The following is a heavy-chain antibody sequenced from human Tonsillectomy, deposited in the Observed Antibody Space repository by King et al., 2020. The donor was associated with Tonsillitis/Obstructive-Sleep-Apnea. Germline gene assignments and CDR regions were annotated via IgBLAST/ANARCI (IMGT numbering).Heavy chain of an antibody. D-gene: IGHD6-19*01. CDR3: AKDTGPIAVAGEFDY. Sequence: VQLMESGGGVVQPGRSLRHSCAASGFTFSNYGMHWVRQAPGNGLEWVAVISYDGTKAYFGDSVKGRFTISRDNSKNTLYLQMNSLRAEDTAVYYCAKDTGPIAVAGEFDYWGQGTLVTVSS. CDR2: ISYDGTKA. J-gene: IGHJ4*02. V-gene: IGHV3-30*18. CDR1: GFTFSNYG.